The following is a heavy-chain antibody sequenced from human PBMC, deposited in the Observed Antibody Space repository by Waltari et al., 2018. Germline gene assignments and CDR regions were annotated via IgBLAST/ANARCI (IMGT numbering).Heavy chain of an antibody. CDR1: GFPFSRYA. D-gene: IGHD3-16*02. CDR2: ISGSGGST. CDR3: AKFKVPVIRTPFDY. Sequence: EVQLLESGGGLVQPGGSLRLSCAASGFPFSRYAMSWVRQAPGKGLEWGSAISGSGGSTYYADSVKGRFTISRDNSKNTLYLQMNSLRAEDTAVYYCAKFKVPVIRTPFDYWGQGTLVTVSS. J-gene: IGHJ4*02. V-gene: IGHV3-23*01.